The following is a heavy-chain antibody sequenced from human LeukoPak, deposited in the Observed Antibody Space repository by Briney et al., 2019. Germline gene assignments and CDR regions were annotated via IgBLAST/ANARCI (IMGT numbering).Heavy chain of an antibody. CDR1: GGSISSYY. Sequence: PSETLSLTCTVSGGSISSYYWSWVRQPPGKGLEWIGYIYYSGSTSYNPSLKSRVTISLDTSKLRFSLKLSSVTAADTAVYYCAREVAYYFDYWGQGTLVTVSS. J-gene: IGHJ4*02. CDR2: IYYSGST. D-gene: IGHD5-12*01. V-gene: IGHV4-59*01. CDR3: AREVAYYFDY.